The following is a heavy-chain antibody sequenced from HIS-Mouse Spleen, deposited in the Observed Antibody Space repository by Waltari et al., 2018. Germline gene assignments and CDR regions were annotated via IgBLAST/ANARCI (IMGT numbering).Heavy chain of an antibody. V-gene: IGHV4-61*01. D-gene: IGHD1-1*01. CDR2: IYYSGST. J-gene: IGHJ5*02. CDR1: GGSVSRGSYY. Sequence: QVQLQESGPGLVQPSETLSRTCPVSGGSVSRGSYYWCWIRQPPGKGLEWIGYIYYSGSTNYNPSLKSRVTISVDTSKNQFSLKLSSVTAADTAVYYCARLNWNDVWFDPWGQGTLVTVSS. CDR3: ARLNWNDVWFDP.